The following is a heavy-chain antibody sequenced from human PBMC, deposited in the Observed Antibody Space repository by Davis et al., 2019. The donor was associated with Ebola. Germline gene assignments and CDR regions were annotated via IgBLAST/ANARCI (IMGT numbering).Heavy chain of an antibody. V-gene: IGHV3-21*01. Sequence: GGSLRLSCAVSEFMFSNNWMTWVRQAPGKGLEWVSSISSSSSYIYYADSAKGRFTISRDNAKNSLYLQMNSLRAEDTAVYYCARGGLVQYYYYGMDVWGKGTTVTVSS. D-gene: IGHD6-19*01. J-gene: IGHJ6*04. CDR3: ARGGLVQYYYYGMDV. CDR2: ISSSSSYI. CDR1: EFMFSNNW.